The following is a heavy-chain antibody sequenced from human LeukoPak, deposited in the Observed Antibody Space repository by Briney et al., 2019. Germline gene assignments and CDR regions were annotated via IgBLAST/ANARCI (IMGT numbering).Heavy chain of an antibody. V-gene: IGHV1-2*02. D-gene: IGHD3-16*01. CDR1: GYTFTGYY. Sequence: ASVKVSCKASGYTFTGYYVHWVRQAPGQGLEWMGWINPNSGGTNYAQKFQGRVTMTRDTSISTAYMELSRLRSDDTAVYYCARDPAFGSENWFDPWGQGTLVTVSS. CDR2: INPNSGGT. CDR3: ARDPAFGSENWFDP. J-gene: IGHJ5*02.